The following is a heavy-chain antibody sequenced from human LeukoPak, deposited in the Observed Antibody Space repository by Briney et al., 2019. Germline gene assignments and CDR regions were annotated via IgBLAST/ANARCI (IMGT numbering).Heavy chain of an antibody. D-gene: IGHD2-15*01. V-gene: IGHV4-34*01. CDR2: INHSGST. Sequence: SETLSLTCAVYGGSFSGYYWSWIRQPPGKGLEWIGEINHSGSTNYNPSLKSRVTISVDTSKNQFSLKLSSVTAADTAVYYCAREANVVVAAKRDWFDPWGQGTLVTVSS. CDR1: GGSFSGYY. CDR3: AREANVVVAAKRDWFDP. J-gene: IGHJ5*02.